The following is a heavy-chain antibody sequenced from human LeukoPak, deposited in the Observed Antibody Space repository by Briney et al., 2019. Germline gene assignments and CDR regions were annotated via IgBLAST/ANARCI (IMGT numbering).Heavy chain of an antibody. D-gene: IGHD3-16*01. J-gene: IGHJ6*02. CDR3: ARGGPLYYFMEV. Sequence: ASVKVSCKASGYSFTGYYMHWVRQAPGQGLEWMGWINPNSGGTNYAQKFQGRVTMTRDTSISTAYVELSGLGSDDTAVYYCARGGPLYYFMEVWGQGTTVIVSS. CDR1: GYSFTGYY. V-gene: IGHV1-2*02. CDR2: INPNSGGT.